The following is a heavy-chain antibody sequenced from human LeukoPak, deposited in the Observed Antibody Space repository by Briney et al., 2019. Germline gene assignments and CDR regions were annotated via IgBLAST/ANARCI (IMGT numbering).Heavy chain of an antibody. CDR2: ISSSSSYI. J-gene: IGHJ6*02. CDR1: GFTFSSYS. CDR3: ARSLPMVRGVIKDYYYYYGKDV. V-gene: IGHV3-21*01. D-gene: IGHD3-10*01. Sequence: PGGSPRLSCAASGFTFSSYSMNWVRQAPGKGLEWVSSISSSSSYIYYADSVKGRFTISRDNAKNSLYLQMNSLRAEDTAVYYCARSLPMVRGVIKDYYYYYGKDVWGQGTTVTVSS.